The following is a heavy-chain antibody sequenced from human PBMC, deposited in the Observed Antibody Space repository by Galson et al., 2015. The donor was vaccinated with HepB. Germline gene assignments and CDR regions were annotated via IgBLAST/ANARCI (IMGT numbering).Heavy chain of an antibody. CDR2: ISSSSSYI. CDR1: GFTFSSYS. J-gene: IGHJ4*02. D-gene: IGHD3-16*02. Sequence: SLRLSCAASGFTFSSYSMNWVRQAPGKGLEWVSSISSSSSYIYHADSVKGRFTISRDNAKNSLYLQMNSLRAEDTAVYYCARGGSYRSKGGYFDYWGQGTLVTVSS. CDR3: ARGGSYRSKGGYFDY. V-gene: IGHV3-21*01.